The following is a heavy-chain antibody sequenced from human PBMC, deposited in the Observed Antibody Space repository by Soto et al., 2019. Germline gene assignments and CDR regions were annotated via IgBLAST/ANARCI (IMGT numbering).Heavy chain of an antibody. Sequence: GGSLRLSCAASGFTFSSYAMSWVRQAPGKGLEWVSGISGSGATTYYADSVKGRFTISRDNSKNTLYLQMNSLRAEDTAVYYCAKDLGGSKDDIAARLIPVAGPFDYWGQGTLVTVSS. CDR3: AKDLGGSKDDIAARLIPVAGPFDY. D-gene: IGHD6-6*01. V-gene: IGHV3-23*01. CDR2: ISGSGATT. CDR1: GFTFSSYA. J-gene: IGHJ4*02.